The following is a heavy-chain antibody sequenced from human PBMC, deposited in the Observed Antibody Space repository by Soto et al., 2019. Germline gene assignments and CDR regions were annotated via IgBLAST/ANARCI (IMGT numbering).Heavy chain of an antibody. D-gene: IGHD1-26*01. V-gene: IGHV3-21*01. CDR1: GLRFTSYG. J-gene: IGHJ4*02. Sequence: GGSLRLSCVASGLRFTSYGMSWVRQAPGRGLEWVSSITSGSGVTFYADSVKGRFTISRDNAKNSLHLQMNSLRAEDTAVYYCTTYTGTYRDYWGLGTLVTV. CDR2: ITSGSGVT. CDR3: TTYTGTYRDY.